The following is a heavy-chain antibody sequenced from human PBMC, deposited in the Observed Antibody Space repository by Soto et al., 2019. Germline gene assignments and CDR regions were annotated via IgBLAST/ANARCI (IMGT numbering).Heavy chain of an antibody. CDR1: GFTFGRHG. CDR3: SSDLDNRIDV. Sequence: PGGSLRLSCATSGFTFGRHGMHWVRQAPGKRLEWVAVIWYDGSNQNYADSVKGRFIISRDYTKNTLYLQMNSLRAEDTAVYYWSSDLDNRIDVWGLGTLVTVSS. J-gene: IGHJ4*02. V-gene: IGHV3-33*01. D-gene: IGHD3-3*01. CDR2: IWYDGSNQ.